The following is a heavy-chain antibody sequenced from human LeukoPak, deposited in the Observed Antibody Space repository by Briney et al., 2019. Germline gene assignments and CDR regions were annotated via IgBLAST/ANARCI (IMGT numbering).Heavy chain of an antibody. CDR3: ARLSLCVYDYYYGMDV. V-gene: IGHV4-59*08. D-gene: IGHD3-16*01. Sequence: SETLSLTCTVSGGSISSYYWSWIRQPPGKGLEWIGYIYYSGSTNYNPSLKSRVTISVDTSKNQFSLKLSSVTAADTAVYYCARLSLCVYDYYYGMDVWGQGTTVTVSS. J-gene: IGHJ6*02. CDR1: GGSISSYY. CDR2: IYYSGST.